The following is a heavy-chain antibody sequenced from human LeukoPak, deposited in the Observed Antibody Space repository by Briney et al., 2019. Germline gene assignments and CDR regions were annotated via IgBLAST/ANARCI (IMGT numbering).Heavy chain of an antibody. Sequence: GASVKVSCKASGYTFTDFAINWVRQAPGQGLEWMGWINTYIGKTNYAQKFQGRVTMTTDTSTSTANMELRSLRSDDTAVYYCARHRYFDWLMHTWGQGTLVTVSS. J-gene: IGHJ5*02. D-gene: IGHD3-9*01. CDR2: INTYIGKT. CDR1: GYTFTDFA. V-gene: IGHV1-18*01. CDR3: ARHRYFDWLMHT.